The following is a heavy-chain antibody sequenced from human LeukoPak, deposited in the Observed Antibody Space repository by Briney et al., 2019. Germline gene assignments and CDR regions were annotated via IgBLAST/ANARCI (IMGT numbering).Heavy chain of an antibody. D-gene: IGHD6-19*01. V-gene: IGHV3-33*01. CDR2: IWYDGSNK. CDR1: GFTFNSYG. CDR3: TSSGWYETLDY. J-gene: IGHJ4*02. Sequence: PGGSLRLSCAASGFTFNSYGMHWVRQAPGKGLEWVAVIWYDGSNKYYADSVKGRFTISRDNSKNTLYLQMNSLRAEDTAVYYCTSSGWYETLDYWGQGTLVTVSS.